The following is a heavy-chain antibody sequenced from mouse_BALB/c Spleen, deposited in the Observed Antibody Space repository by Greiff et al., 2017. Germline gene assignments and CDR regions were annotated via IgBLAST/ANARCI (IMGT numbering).Heavy chain of an antibody. CDR2: IYPGNSDT. CDR1: GYTFTSYW. Sequence: VQLQQSGTVLARPGASVKMSCKASGYTFTSYWMHWVKQRPGQGLEWIGAIYPGNSDTSYNQKFKGKAKLTAVTSTSTAYMELSSLTNEDSAVYYCTRDYGSSHWYFEVWGAGATVTVSS. CDR3: TRDYGSSHWYFEV. D-gene: IGHD1-1*01. J-gene: IGHJ1*01. V-gene: IGHV1-5*01.